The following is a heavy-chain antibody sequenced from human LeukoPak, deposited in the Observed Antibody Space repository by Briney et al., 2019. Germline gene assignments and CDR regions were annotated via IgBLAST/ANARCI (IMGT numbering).Heavy chain of an antibody. D-gene: IGHD6-13*01. CDR1: GYTFTSYY. V-gene: IGHV1-46*01. CDR2: INPSGGST. CDR3: ARGGYSSSWYVGYYYYGMDV. J-gene: IGHJ6*02. Sequence: ASVKVSCKASGYTFTSYYMHWVRQAPGQGLEWMGIINPSGGSTSYAQKFQGRVTMTRNTSISTAYMELSSLRSEDTAVYYCARGGYSSSWYVGYYYYGMDVWGQGTTVTVSS.